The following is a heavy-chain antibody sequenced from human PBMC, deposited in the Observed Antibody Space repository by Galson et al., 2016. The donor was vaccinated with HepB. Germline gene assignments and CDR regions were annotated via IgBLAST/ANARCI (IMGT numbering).Heavy chain of an antibody. CDR3: AKRGRGSYFDL. J-gene: IGHJ2*01. V-gene: IGHV3-30*18. CDR2: ISYDGSNK. Sequence: SLRLSCAASDLTFSAYDMHWVRQAPGKGLEWVSLISYDGSNKKYADYVKGRFTISRDNSMDTVHLQMNSLRAEDTAMYYCAKRGRGSYFDLWGRGTLVIVSS. D-gene: IGHD5-12*01. CDR1: DLTFSAYD.